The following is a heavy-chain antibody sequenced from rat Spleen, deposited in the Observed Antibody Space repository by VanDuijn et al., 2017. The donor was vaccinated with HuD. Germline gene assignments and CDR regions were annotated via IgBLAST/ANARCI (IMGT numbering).Heavy chain of an antibody. CDR3: ATQHYYDGDYRDN. D-gene: IGHD1-12*03. J-gene: IGHJ2*01. CDR2: IWGNGNT. CDR1: GFSLSSYG. V-gene: IGHV2S61*01. Sequence: QVQLKESGPGLVQPSQTLSLTCTVSGFSLSSYGVIWVRQPPGKGLEWMGVIWGNGNTNYKSALKSRLSISRDTFKSQVFLKMNNLQTEDTAMYFGATQHYYDGDYRDNWGQGVMVTVAS.